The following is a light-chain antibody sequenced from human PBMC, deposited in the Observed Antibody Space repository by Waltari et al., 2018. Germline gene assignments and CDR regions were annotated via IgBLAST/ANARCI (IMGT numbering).Light chain of an antibody. CDR1: SSDVGGYTF. CDR2: NVS. CDR3: SSFSSGTTPVV. J-gene: IGLJ2*01. V-gene: IGLV2-14*03. Sequence: QSVLTQPASVSGSPGQSITISCTGTSSDVGGYTFVPWYQQHPGKAPKLIIFNVSNRPSGVSDRFSGSKSGNTASLTISGLQAEDEAHFYCSSFSSGTTPVVFGGGTLLTVL.